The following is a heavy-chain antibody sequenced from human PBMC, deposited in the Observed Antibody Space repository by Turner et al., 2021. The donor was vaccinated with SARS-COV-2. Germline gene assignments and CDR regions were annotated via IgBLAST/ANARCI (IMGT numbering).Heavy chain of an antibody. D-gene: IGHD3-10*01. V-gene: IGHV4-59*01. Sequence: SLTCTVSGRSISSYYWSWIRQPPGKGLEWIGYSYYSGSTNYNPSLKSRVTISVDTSKNQFSLKLSSLNAADAAVYYCSRVVPIVVYSSGSYDHGMDVWGQGATVTVSS. CDR3: SRVVPIVVYSSGSYDHGMDV. J-gene: IGHJ6*02. CDR2: SYYSGST. CDR1: GRSISSYY.